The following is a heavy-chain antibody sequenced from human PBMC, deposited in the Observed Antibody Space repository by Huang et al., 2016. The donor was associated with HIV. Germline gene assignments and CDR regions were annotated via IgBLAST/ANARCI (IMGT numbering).Heavy chain of an antibody. CDR2: INPSGGST. CDR1: GYTFTSYY. V-gene: IGHV1-46*01. CDR3: ARDGQFHSRHHTDAFDI. Sequence: QVQLVQSGAEVKKPGASVKVSCKASGYTFTSYYMHWVRQAPGQGLEWMGIINPSGGSTSYAQKFKGRVTMTRDTSTSTVYMELSSLRSEDTAVYYCARDGQFHSRHHTDAFDIWGQGTMVTVSS. D-gene: IGHD3-22*01. J-gene: IGHJ3*02.